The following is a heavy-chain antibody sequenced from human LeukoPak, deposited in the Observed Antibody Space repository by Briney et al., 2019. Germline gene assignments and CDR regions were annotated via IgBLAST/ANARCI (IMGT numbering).Heavy chain of an antibody. D-gene: IGHD6-6*01. V-gene: IGHV3-23*01. J-gene: IGHJ4*02. CDR2: ISGSGGGT. CDR1: GFTFNSYA. Sequence: QSGGSLRLSCAASGFTFNSYAMTWVRQAPGKGLEWVSAISGSGGGTYFADSVKGRFTISRDNSKNTLYLQMNSLRAEDTAVYYCAKADSSSSVASFRYVYYFDYWGQGTLVTVSS. CDR3: AKADSSSSVASFRYVYYFDY.